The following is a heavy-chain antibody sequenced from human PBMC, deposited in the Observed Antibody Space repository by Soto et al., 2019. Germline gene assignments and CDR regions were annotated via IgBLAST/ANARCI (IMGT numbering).Heavy chain of an antibody. CDR1: GFTFRIYA. J-gene: IGHJ4*02. CDR2: ISGNGGT. V-gene: IGHV3-23*01. Sequence: GGSLRLSCAASGFTFRIYAMSWVRQAPGKGLEWVSTISGNGGTSYADFVRGRFTISRDNSKNTLYLQMNSLRAEDTAVYYCAKDAPGSGWLSDYWGQGTLVTVSS. D-gene: IGHD3-22*01. CDR3: AKDAPGSGWLSDY.